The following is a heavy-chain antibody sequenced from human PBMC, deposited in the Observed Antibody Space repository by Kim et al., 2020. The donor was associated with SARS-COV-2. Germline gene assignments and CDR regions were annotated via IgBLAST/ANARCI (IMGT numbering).Heavy chain of an antibody. D-gene: IGHD1-26*01. J-gene: IGHJ4*02. CDR1: GFTFSSYS. V-gene: IGHV3-48*02. CDR2: ISSSSSTI. CDR3: ARVSRLGSYYSGYYFDY. Sequence: GGSLRLSCAASGFTFSSYSMNWVRQAPGKGLEWVSYISSSSSTIYYADSVKGRFTISRDNAKNSLYLQMNSLRDEDTAVYYCARVSRLGSYYSGYYFDYWGQGTLVTVSS.